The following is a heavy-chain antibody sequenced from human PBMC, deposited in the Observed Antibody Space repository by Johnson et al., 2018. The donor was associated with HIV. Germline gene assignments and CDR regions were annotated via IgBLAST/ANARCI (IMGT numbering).Heavy chain of an antibody. D-gene: IGHD4-23*01. CDR2: ISYDGSNK. V-gene: IGHV3-30*03. CDR3: ARAILYGGNSGAFDI. J-gene: IGHJ3*02. Sequence: VQLVESGGGVVRPGGSLRLSCAASGFMFDDYGMSWVRQAPGKGLEWVAVISYDGSNKYYADSVKGRFTVSRDNSKNTLYLQMNSLRAEDTAVYYCARAILYGGNSGAFDIWGQGTMVTVSS. CDR1: GFMFDDYG.